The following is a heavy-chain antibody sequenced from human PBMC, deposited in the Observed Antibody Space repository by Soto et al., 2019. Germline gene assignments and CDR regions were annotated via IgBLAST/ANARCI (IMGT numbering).Heavy chain of an antibody. J-gene: IGHJ3*01. Sequence: QVQLRESGPGLVKPSQTLSLTCTVSGGSISSGDYFWSWIRQPPGKGLEWIANIYHSGSTHYNPSLRNRVLMSLDTSSNRFSLNLTSVTAADTAVYYCARASDSAYSSSWYSAFDVWGQGTMVTVSS. CDR3: ARASDSAYSSSWYSAFDV. CDR2: IYHSGST. CDR1: GGSISSGDYF. V-gene: IGHV4-30-4*01. D-gene: IGHD6-13*01.